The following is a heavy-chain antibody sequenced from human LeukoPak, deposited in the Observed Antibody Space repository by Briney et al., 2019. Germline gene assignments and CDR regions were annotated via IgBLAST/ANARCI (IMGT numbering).Heavy chain of an antibody. J-gene: IGHJ3*02. Sequence: GSSVKVSCKASGGTFSSYAISWVRQAPGQGLEWMGGVIPIFGTANYAQKFQGRVTVTADESTSTAYMELSSLRSEDTAVYYCARGGGTPFDAFDIWGQGTMVTVSS. CDR3: ARGGGTPFDAFDI. CDR2: VIPIFGTA. V-gene: IGHV1-69*01. CDR1: GGTFSSYA. D-gene: IGHD2-15*01.